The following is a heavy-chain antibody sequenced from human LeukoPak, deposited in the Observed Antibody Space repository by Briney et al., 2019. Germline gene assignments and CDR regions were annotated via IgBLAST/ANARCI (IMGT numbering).Heavy chain of an antibody. CDR3: ARDPLLCSGGSCYLYYFDY. Sequence: GGSLRLSCAASGFTFSSYGMHWVRQAPGKGLEWVAVISYDGSNKYYADSVKGRFTISRDNSKNTLYLQMNSLRAEDTAVYYCARDPLLCSGGSCYLYYFDYWGQGTLVTVSS. V-gene: IGHV3-30*03. J-gene: IGHJ4*02. CDR1: GFTFSSYG. CDR2: ISYDGSNK. D-gene: IGHD2-15*01.